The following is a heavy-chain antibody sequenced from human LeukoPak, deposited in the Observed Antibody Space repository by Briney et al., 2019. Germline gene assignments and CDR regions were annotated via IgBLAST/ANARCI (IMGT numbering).Heavy chain of an antibody. CDR2: ISYDGSNK. Sequence: GGSLRLSCAASGFTFSSYGMHWVRQAPGKGLEWVAVISYDGSNKYYADSVKGRFTISRDNSKNTLYLQMNSLRSEDTAVYYCARARGDYVMRLDGYWGQGTLVTVSS. V-gene: IGHV3-30*03. J-gene: IGHJ4*02. D-gene: IGHD4-17*01. CDR1: GFTFSSYG. CDR3: ARARGDYVMRLDGY.